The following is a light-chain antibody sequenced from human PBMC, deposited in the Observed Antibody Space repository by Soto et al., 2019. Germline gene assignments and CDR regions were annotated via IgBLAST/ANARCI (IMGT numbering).Light chain of an antibody. Sequence: DIQMTQSPSSLSASVGDRVTITCRASQSISSYLNWYQQKPGKAPKFLIYVASTLQSGVPSRFNGSGYGTDFTHTITSLQPEDFATYYCQQSYRSPYTFGQGTKLEIK. J-gene: IGKJ2*01. CDR2: VAS. CDR1: QSISSY. CDR3: QQSYRSPYT. V-gene: IGKV1-39*01.